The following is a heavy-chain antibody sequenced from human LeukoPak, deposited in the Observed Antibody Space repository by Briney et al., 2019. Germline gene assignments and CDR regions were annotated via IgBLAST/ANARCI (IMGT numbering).Heavy chain of an antibody. J-gene: IGHJ3*02. CDR1: GFTFSSYS. Sequence: PGGSLRLSCAASGFTFSSYSMNWVRQAPGKGLEWVSSISSSSSYIYYADSVKGRFTISRDNAKNSLYLQMNSLRAEDTAVYYCERESTGSSSHAFDIWGQGTMVTVSS. CDR3: ERESTGSSSHAFDI. D-gene: IGHD2-2*01. V-gene: IGHV3-21*01. CDR2: ISSSSSYI.